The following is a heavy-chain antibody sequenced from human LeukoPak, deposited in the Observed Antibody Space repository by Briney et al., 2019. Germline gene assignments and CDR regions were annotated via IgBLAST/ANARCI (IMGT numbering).Heavy chain of an antibody. D-gene: IGHD2-15*01. V-gene: IGHV4-34*01. CDR3: ARGVGRALGGGSYFDY. Sequence: SETLSLTCAVYGGSFSGYYWSWIRQPPGKGLEWIGEINHSGSNSYNPSLKSRVTISVDTSKNQFSLKLSSVTAADTAVYYCARGVGRALGGGSYFDYWGQGTLVTVSS. CDR2: INHSGSN. J-gene: IGHJ4*02. CDR1: GGSFSGYY.